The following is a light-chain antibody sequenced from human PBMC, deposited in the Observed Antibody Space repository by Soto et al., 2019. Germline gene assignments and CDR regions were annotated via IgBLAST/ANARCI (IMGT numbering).Light chain of an antibody. J-gene: IGKJ1*01. CDR1: QSISNH. V-gene: IGKV1-39*01. Sequence: IPVTLYPSFLSASLEGKFIITCLASQSISNHLNWYQQKPGKAPKLLIFAASSLQSGVPSRFSGSRSGPDFTLTISSLQPEDFATYYCQQSYSSPPTFGQGTKVDI. CDR3: QQSYSSPPT. CDR2: AAS.